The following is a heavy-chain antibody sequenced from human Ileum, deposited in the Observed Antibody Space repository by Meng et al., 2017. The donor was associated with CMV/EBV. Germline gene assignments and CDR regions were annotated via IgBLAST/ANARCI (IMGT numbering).Heavy chain of an antibody. V-gene: IGHV4-4*07. CDR2: FTARGNT. D-gene: IGHD3-9*01. J-gene: IGHJ5*02. Sequence: QVQRQASGPGLGSPSETLSLTCSVSGASIRSYCWSWIRQPAGKGLEWIGRFTARGNTNYNPSLKSRVTMSLDTSLNQFSLRLNSVTAADTAVYYCARDVIRDDTGSWFDPWGQGTLVTVSS. CDR1: GASIRSYC. CDR3: ARDVIRDDTGSWFDP.